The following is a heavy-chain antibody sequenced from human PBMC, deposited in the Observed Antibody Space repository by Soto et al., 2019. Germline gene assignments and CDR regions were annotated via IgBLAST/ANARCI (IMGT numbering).Heavy chain of an antibody. CDR3: AIHDYGDPGRAFDI. CDR1: GYTFTGYY. CDR2: INPNSGGT. D-gene: IGHD4-17*01. V-gene: IGHV1-2*04. J-gene: IGHJ3*02. Sequence: QVQLVQSGAEVKKPGASVKVSCKASGYTFTGYYMHWVRQAPGQGLEWMGWINPNSGGTNYAQKFQGWVTMTRDTSISTAYMELSRLRSDDTDVYYCAIHDYGDPGRAFDIWGQGTMVTVSS.